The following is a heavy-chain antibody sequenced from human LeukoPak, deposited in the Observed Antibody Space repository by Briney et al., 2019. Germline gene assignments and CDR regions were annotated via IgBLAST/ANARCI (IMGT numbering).Heavy chain of an antibody. V-gene: IGHV4-34*01. Sequence: PSETLSLTCAVYGGSFSGYYWSWIRQPPGKGLEWIGEINHSGSTNYNPSLKSRVTISVDTSKNQFSLKLSSVTAADTAVYYCARVPPGITIFGVVTTYYYYYMDVWGKGTTVTVSS. CDR1: GGSFSGYY. J-gene: IGHJ6*03. D-gene: IGHD3-3*01. CDR2: INHSGST. CDR3: ARVPPGITIFGVVTTYYYYYMDV.